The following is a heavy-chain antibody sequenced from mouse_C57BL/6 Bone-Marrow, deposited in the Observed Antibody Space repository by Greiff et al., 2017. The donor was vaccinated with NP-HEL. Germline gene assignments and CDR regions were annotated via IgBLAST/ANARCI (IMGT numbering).Heavy chain of an antibody. CDR1: GYTFTGYW. CDR2: IYPSDSDI. CDR3: TRSHLTGFAD. V-gene: IGHV1-61*01. D-gene: IGHD4-1*01. J-gene: IGHJ3*01. Sequence: QVKLQQPGAELVRPGSSVKLSCTASGYTFTGYWMDWVQQRPGQGLEWIGNIYPSDSDIHYVQKFKDKATFSVDKSSSTAYMQLSSLTSEDSAVYYCTRSHLTGFADWGQGPLVTASA.